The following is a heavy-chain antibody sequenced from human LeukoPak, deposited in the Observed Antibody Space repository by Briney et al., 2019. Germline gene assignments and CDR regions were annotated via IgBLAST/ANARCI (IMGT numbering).Heavy chain of an antibody. CDR2: IIPIFGTA. CDR1: GGTFSSYA. D-gene: IGHD6-13*01. J-gene: IGHJ5*02. Sequence: GSSVKVSCKASGGTFSSYAISWVRQAPGQGLEWMGGIIPIFGTANYAQKFQGRVTITTDESTSTAYMELSSLRSEDTAVYYCVRGGGIHNLWFDPWGQGTLVTVSS. V-gene: IGHV1-69*05. CDR3: VRGGGIHNLWFDP.